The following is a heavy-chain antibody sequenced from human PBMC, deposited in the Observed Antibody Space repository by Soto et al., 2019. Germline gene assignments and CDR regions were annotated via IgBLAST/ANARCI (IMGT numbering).Heavy chain of an antibody. D-gene: IGHD1-26*01. V-gene: IGHV4-30-2*01. CDR3: ARGGGSDSFDY. CDR2: INHLETT. Sequence: PSETLSLTCTVSGASITFGGYSWSWIRQTPGKGLEWIGYINHLETTFYNPSFESRLTLSIDRAKNQFSLQLHSMSAADRAVYFCARGGGSDSFDYWGQGSLVSVSS. J-gene: IGHJ4*02. CDR1: GASITFGGYS.